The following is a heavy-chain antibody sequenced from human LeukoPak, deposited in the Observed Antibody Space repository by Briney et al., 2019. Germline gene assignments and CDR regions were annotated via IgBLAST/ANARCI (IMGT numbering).Heavy chain of an antibody. J-gene: IGHJ6*02. D-gene: IGHD4-11*01. Sequence: SVKVSCKASGGTFSSYAISWVRQAPGQGLEWMGGIIPIFGTANYAQKFQGRVTITADESTSTAYMELSSLRSEDTAVYYCARDGPVTHSRGMDVWGQGTTVTVSS. CDR2: IIPIFGTA. CDR3: ARDGPVTHSRGMDV. V-gene: IGHV1-69*13. CDR1: GGTFSSYA.